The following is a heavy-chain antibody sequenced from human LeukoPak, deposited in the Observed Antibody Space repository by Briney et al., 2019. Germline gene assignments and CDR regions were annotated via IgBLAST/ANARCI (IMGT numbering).Heavy chain of an antibody. CDR3: ARRSRGSYYYYYYYMDV. J-gene: IGHJ6*03. D-gene: IGHD1-26*01. CDR1: GGSISSSSYY. CDR2: IYYSGST. V-gene: IGHV4-39*07. Sequence: SETLSLTCTVSGGSISSSSYYWGWIRQPPGKGLEWIGSIYYSGSTYYNPSLKSRVTISVDTSKNQFSLKLSSVTAADTAVYYCARRSRGSYYYYYYYMDVWGKGTTVTISS.